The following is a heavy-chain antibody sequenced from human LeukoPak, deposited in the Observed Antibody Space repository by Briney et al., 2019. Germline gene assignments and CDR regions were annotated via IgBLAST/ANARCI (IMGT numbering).Heavy chain of an antibody. CDR3: AENYYDSSGYYFDY. D-gene: IGHD3-22*01. V-gene: IGHV1-2*02. CDR2: INPNSGGT. CDR1: GYTFTGYY. J-gene: IGHJ4*02. Sequence: ASVKVSCKASGYTFTGYYMHWVRQAPGQGLEWMGWINPNSGGTNYAQKFQGRVTMTRDMSISTAYMELSRLRSDDTAVYYCAENYYDSSGYYFDYWGQGTLVTVSS.